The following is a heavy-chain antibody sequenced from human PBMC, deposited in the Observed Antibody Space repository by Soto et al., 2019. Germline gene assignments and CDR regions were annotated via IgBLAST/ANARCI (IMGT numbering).Heavy chain of an antibody. CDR2: INSDGSST. CDR1: GLSFSSYA. D-gene: IGHD6-13*01. J-gene: IGHJ6*02. CDR3: ARAGKTLKDGMDV. V-gene: IGHV3-74*02. Sequence: EVQLLESGGGLVQPGGSLRLSCAASGLSFSSYAMSWVRQAPGKGLEWVSGINSDGSSTSYADSVKGRFTISRDNAKNTLYLQMNSLRAEDTAVYYCARAGKTLKDGMDVWGQGTTVTVSS.